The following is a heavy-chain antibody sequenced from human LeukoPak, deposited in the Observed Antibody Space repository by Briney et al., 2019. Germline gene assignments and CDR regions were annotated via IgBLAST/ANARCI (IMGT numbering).Heavy chain of an antibody. CDR2: ISGSGTNI. CDR3: ARWGGTYYLAY. V-gene: IGHV3-11*01. D-gene: IGHD3-10*01. J-gene: IGHJ4*02. CDR1: GFTFSDYF. Sequence: GGSLRLSCAASGFTFSDYFMSWIRQAPGKELEWVSYISGSGTNINYADSVKGRFTVSRDNARNSLYLQMNSLRAEDTAVYYCARWGGTYYLAYWGQGTLVTVSS.